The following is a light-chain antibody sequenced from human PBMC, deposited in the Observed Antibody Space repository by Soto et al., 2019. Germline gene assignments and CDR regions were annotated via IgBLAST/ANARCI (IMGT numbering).Light chain of an antibody. Sequence: QSALTQPASVSGSPGQSITISCTGTSSDVGGYNYVSWYQQHPGKAPKLMIYGVSHRPSWVSNRYSGSKSGNTASLTISGLQAEDEADYYCGSFASGSSLVLFGGGTQLTVL. V-gene: IGLV2-14*01. CDR3: GSFASGSSLVL. CDR1: SSDVGGYNY. CDR2: GVS. J-gene: IGLJ2*01.